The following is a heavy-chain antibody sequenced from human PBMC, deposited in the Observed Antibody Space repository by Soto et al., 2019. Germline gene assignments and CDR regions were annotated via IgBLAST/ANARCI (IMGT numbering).Heavy chain of an antibody. J-gene: IGHJ4*02. Sequence: SETLSLICTVSGGSISSYYWSWIRQPPGKGLEWIGYIYYSGSTNYNPSLKSRVTISVDTSKNQFSLKLSSVTAADTAVYYCARSLFGDFDYWGQGTLVTVSS. V-gene: IGHV4-59*01. D-gene: IGHD3-3*02. CDR2: IYYSGST. CDR3: ARSLFGDFDY. CDR1: GGSISSYY.